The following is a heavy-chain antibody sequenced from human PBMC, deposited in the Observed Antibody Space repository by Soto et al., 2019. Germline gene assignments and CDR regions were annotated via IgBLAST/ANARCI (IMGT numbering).Heavy chain of an antibody. J-gene: IGHJ1*01. CDR3: ASVPVDCGCGSCHSVPAEYFQH. Sequence: QVQLQQWGAGLLKPSETLSLTCAVYGGSFSGYYWSWIRQPPGKGLEWIGEINHSGSTNYNPSLNKLVTMEEDVPKNQVSLKLSSVTAADTSVYYFASVPVDCGCGSCHSVPAEYFQHGGQGTLVAVSS. V-gene: IGHV4-34*01. D-gene: IGHD2-15*01. CDR2: INHSGST. CDR1: GGSFSGYY.